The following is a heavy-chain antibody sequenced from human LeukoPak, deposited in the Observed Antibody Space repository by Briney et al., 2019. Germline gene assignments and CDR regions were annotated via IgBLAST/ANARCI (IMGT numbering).Heavy chain of an antibody. CDR1: GGSISSGGYY. CDR2: IYYSGST. D-gene: IGHD7-27*01. J-gene: IGHJ3*02. CDR3: ARLPGDDAFDI. Sequence: PSQTLSLTCTVSGGSISSGGYYWSWIRQRPGKGLEWIGYIYYSGSTYYNPSLKSRVTISVDTSKNQFSLKLSSVTSADTAVYYCARLPGDDAFDIWGQGTMVTVSS. V-gene: IGHV4-31*03.